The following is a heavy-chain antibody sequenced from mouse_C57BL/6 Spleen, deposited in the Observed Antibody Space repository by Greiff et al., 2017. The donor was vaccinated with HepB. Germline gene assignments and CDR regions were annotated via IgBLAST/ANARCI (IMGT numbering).Heavy chain of an antibody. CDR3: ARSEDNYYGSSYYFDY. J-gene: IGHJ2*01. D-gene: IGHD1-1*01. Sequence: QVQLQQPGAVLVKPGASVKLSCKASGYTFTSYWMHWVKQRPGQGLEWIGMIHPNSGSTNYNEKFKSKATLTVDKSSSTAYMQLSSLTSEDSAVYYCARSEDNYYGSSYYFDYWGQGTTLTVSS. CDR1: GYTFTSYW. CDR2: IHPNSGST. V-gene: IGHV1-64*01.